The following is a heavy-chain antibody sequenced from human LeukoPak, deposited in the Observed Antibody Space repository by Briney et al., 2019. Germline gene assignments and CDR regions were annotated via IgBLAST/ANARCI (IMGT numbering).Heavy chain of an antibody. CDR2: ISYDGSHK. CDR1: GITFRSYG. Sequence: GGSLRLSCAASGITFRSYGMHWVRQAPGKGLEWVAVISYDGSHKYYADSVKGRFSISRDNSKNTLYLQMNSLRADDTAVYHCARGLSDSWFYFASWGQGTLVTVSS. V-gene: IGHV3-30*03. J-gene: IGHJ4*02. CDR3: ARGLSDSWFYFAS. D-gene: IGHD6-13*01.